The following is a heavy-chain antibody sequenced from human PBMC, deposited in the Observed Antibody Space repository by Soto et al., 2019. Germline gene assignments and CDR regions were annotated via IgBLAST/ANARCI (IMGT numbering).Heavy chain of an antibody. CDR3: AREWNYDILTGAPIDY. CDR1: GGSISSGDYY. J-gene: IGHJ4*02. V-gene: IGHV4-30-4*01. D-gene: IGHD3-9*01. CDR2: IYYSGST. Sequence: PSETLSLTCTVSGGSISSGDYYWSWIRQPPGKGLEWIGYIYYSGSTYYNPSLKSRVTISVDTSKNQFSLKLSSVTAADTAVYYCAREWNYDILTGAPIDYWGQGTLVTVSS.